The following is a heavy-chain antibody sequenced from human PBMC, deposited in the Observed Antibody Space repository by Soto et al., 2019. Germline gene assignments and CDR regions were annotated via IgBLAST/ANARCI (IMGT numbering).Heavy chain of an antibody. CDR3: ARTLTIASAGTPDYFDY. Sequence: SPATPMYPTQTLAKTCTVPGSSLSYAKMGVSWIRQPPGKALEWLAHIFSNDKKSYSTSLKSRLTISKDTSKSQVVLTMTSMDPVDTATYYCARTLTIASAGTPDYFDYWGQGTLVTVSS. D-gene: IGHD6-13*01. CDR1: GSSLSYAKMG. CDR2: IFSNDKK. J-gene: IGHJ4*02. V-gene: IGHV2-26*01.